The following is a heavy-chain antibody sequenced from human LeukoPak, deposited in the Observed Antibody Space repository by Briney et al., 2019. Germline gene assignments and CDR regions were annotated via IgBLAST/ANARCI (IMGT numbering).Heavy chain of an antibody. J-gene: IGHJ3*02. D-gene: IGHD5-12*01. CDR3: ATDSGYKTFDI. CDR1: GFTFGSYG. V-gene: IGHV3-7*01. CDR2: MNPDGSET. Sequence: PGGSLRLSCAASGFTFGSYGMHWVRQAPGKGLQWVAGMNPDGSETYYEDSVKGRFTISRDNAKKSMYLDMNSLRAEDTAVYYCATDSGYKTFDIWGQGTMVTVSS.